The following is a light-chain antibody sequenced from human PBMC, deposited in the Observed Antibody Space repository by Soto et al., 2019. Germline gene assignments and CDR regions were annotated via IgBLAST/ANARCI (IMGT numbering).Light chain of an antibody. V-gene: IGKV1-27*01. J-gene: IGKJ1*01. CDR2: AAS. CDR1: QGISNY. CDR3: QKYNSAPWT. Sequence: DIQMTQSPSSLSASVGDRVTLTCRASQGISNYLAWYQQRPGKVPKLLIYAASTLQSGVPSRFSGSGSGTDFTLTISSLQPEDVATYYWQKYNSAPWTCGQGTKVEIK.